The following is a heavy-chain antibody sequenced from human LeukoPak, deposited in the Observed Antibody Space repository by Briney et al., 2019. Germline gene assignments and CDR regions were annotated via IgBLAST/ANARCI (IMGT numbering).Heavy chain of an antibody. D-gene: IGHD2-2*01. CDR2: IYYSGST. CDR1: GGSIDSRSYY. V-gene: IGHV4-39*07. Sequence: SETLSLTCTVSGGSIDSRSYYWDWIRQAPGKGLEWIGTIYYSGSTYYNPSLKSRVTISVDTSKNQFSLKLSSVTAADTAVYYCARARRQLFDYWGQGTLVTVSS. J-gene: IGHJ4*02. CDR3: ARARRQLFDY.